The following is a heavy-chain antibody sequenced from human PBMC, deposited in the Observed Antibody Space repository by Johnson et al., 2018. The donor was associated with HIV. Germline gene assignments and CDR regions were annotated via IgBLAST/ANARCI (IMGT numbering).Heavy chain of an antibody. D-gene: IGHD1-26*01. CDR1: GFTFSSYA. J-gene: IGHJ3*02. CDR2: IWYDGSNK. Sequence: QVQLVESGGGLVQPGGSLRLSCAASGFTFSSYAMSWVRQAPGKGLEWVAVIWYDGSNKYYADSVKGRFTISRDNSKNTRYLQLNSLRAEDTAVYYCARDAAGSYDLSLLSDAFDIWGDGTTVTVSS. CDR3: ARDAAGSYDLSLLSDAFDI. V-gene: IGHV3-33*08.